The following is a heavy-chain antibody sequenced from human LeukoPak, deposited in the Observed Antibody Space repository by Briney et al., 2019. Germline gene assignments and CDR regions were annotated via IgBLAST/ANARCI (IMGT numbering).Heavy chain of an antibody. Sequence: SETLSLTCTVSGGSISSDYWSWIRQPPGKGLEWLGYIYSTGSISYNPSLESRVTISIDTSKNTFSLKLTSVTAADTAVYFCARWNLDLAYDIWGQGTMVTVSS. J-gene: IGHJ3*02. CDR2: IYSTGSI. CDR1: GGSISSDY. CDR3: ARWNLDLAYDI. V-gene: IGHV4-59*08. D-gene: IGHD1-1*01.